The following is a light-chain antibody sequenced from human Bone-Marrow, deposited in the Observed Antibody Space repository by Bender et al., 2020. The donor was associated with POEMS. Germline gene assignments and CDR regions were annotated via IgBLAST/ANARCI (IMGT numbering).Light chain of an antibody. CDR3: QVWDSQTERVL. CDR2: HDS. Sequence: SYVLTQPPSVSVAPGETARITCGGESIGSKSVHWYQRKSGQAPVLVIYHDSHRPSGIPERLSGSNSGSTATLTISRVEAGDEADYYCQVWDSQTERVLIGGGTTLTVL. J-gene: IGLJ2*01. CDR1: SIGSKS. V-gene: IGLV3-21*04.